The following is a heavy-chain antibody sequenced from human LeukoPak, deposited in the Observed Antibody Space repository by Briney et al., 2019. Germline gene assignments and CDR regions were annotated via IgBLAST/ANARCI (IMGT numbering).Heavy chain of an antibody. D-gene: IGHD1-26*01. Sequence: SETLSLTCTVSGGSISSYYWSGIRQPPGKGLEWIGYIYYSGSTNYNPSLKSRVTISVDTSKNQFSLKLSSVTAADTAVYYCARASVGAPYYFDYWGQGTLVTVSS. V-gene: IGHV4-59*01. J-gene: IGHJ4*02. CDR2: IYYSGST. CDR1: GGSISSYY. CDR3: ARASVGAPYYFDY.